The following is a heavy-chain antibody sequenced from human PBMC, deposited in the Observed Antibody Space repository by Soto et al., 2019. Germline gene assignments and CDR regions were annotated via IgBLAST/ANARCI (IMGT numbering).Heavy chain of an antibody. Sequence: QVQLVQSGAEVKKPGSSVKVSCKASGGTFSSYTISWVRQAPGQGLEWMGRIIPILGIANYAQKFQGRVTITADKATSTAYMELGSLRSEDTAVYYCASSGGYCSSTSCRNWFDPWGQGTLVTVSS. CDR3: ASSGGYCSSTSCRNWFDP. CDR2: IIPILGIA. J-gene: IGHJ5*02. D-gene: IGHD2-2*03. CDR1: GGTFSSYT. V-gene: IGHV1-69*02.